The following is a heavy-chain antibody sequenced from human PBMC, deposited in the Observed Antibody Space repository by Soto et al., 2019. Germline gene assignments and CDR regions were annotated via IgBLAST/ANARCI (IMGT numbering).Heavy chain of an antibody. Sequence: SETLSLTCAVSGGSISSSNWWSWVRQPPGKGLEWIGGIYHSGNTNYNPSLKSRVTISVDKSKNQFSLKLSSVTAADTAVYYCARGYYDILTGYYSGSWGFDPWGQGTLVTVSS. D-gene: IGHD3-9*01. CDR1: GGSISSSNW. CDR2: IYHSGNT. V-gene: IGHV4-4*02. J-gene: IGHJ5*02. CDR3: ARGYYDILTGYYSGSWGFDP.